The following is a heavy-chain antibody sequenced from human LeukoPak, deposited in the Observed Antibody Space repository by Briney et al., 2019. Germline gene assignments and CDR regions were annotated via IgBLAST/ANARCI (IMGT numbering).Heavy chain of an antibody. D-gene: IGHD3-10*01. CDR1: GFTFSSYG. Sequence: GGSLRLSCAASGFTFSSYGMHWVRQAPGKGLEWVAVISYDGSNKYYADSVKGRFTISRDNSKNTLYLQMNSLRADDTAVYYCARDLESYFYNSGKMGYWGQGSLVTVSS. CDR3: ARDLESYFYNSGKMGY. CDR2: ISYDGSNK. J-gene: IGHJ4*02. V-gene: IGHV3-30*03.